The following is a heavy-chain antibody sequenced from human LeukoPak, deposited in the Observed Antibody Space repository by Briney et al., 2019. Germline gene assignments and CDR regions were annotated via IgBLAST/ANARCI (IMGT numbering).Heavy chain of an antibody. CDR1: GFTFSSNY. V-gene: IGHV3-66*02. CDR3: ARDNGVRGYSYGFDY. D-gene: IGHD5-18*01. J-gene: IGHJ4*02. Sequence: GGSLRLSCAASGFTFSSNYMSWVRQAPGKGVEWVSVIYSGGRTYYSDSVKGRFTISRDNSKNTLYLQMNSLRAEDTAVYYCARDNGVRGYSYGFDYWGQGTLVTVSS. CDR2: IYSGGRT.